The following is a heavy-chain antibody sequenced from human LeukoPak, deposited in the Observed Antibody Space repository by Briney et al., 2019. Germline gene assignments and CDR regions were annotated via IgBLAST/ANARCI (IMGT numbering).Heavy chain of an antibody. CDR1: SDSISNVNYF. D-gene: IGHD2-21*01. V-gene: IGHV4-30-4*08. CDR2: IFHSGVT. CDR3: ATYLNRNFKFEY. J-gene: IGHJ4*02. Sequence: PSETLSLTCTVSSDSISNVNYFWTWIRQPPGQALEWIGCIFHSGVTHYNPSLKNRVTMSVDTSKNQFSLSLTSVTAADTAVYYCATYLNRNFKFEYWGRGTLVTVSS.